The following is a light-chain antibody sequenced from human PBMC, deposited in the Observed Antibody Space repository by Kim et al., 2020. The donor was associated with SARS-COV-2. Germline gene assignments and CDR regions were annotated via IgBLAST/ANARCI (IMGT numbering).Light chain of an antibody. CDR2: GAS. J-gene: IGKJ1*01. V-gene: IGKV1-27*01. Sequence: WSQPPSAQAATVGICGASTLRTRVPSRFSGSGSGTHFTLTISSLQPEDVATYYCQRYNSDPQAFGRGTKVDIK. CDR3: QRYNSDPQA.